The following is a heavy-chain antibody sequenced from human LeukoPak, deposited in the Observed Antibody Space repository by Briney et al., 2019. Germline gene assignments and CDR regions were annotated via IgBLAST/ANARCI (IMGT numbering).Heavy chain of an antibody. J-gene: IGHJ6*03. CDR3: AKSWTPYYYMDV. CDR2: FSGSGGST. Sequence: GGSLRLSCAASGFTFSSYWMSWVRQAPGKGLEWVSSFSGSGGSTYYADSVKGRFTISRDNSKNTLYLQMNSLRAEDTAVYYCAKSWTPYYYMDVWGKGTTVTISS. V-gene: IGHV3-23*01. CDR1: GFTFSSYW. D-gene: IGHD6-13*01.